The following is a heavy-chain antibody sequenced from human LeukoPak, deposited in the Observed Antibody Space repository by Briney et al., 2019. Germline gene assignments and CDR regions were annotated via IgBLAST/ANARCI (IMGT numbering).Heavy chain of an antibody. V-gene: IGHV1-46*01. Sequence: ASVQFSCKASGYTFISHYMPWVRQAPGQGLEWMGIINPSGGSTSNAQKFQDKVSMTRDTSTSTVYMELSSLRSEDTAMYYYARASPNVRDFDYWGQGTLVTVSS. J-gene: IGHJ4*02. CDR1: GYTFISHY. CDR2: INPSGGST. CDR3: ARASPNVRDFDY.